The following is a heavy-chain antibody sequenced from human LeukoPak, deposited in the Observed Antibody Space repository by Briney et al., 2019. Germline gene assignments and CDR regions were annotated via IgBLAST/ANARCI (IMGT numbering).Heavy chain of an antibody. V-gene: IGHV3-64*01. CDR1: GFTFSSYA. D-gene: IGHD6-13*01. CDR2: ISCNGGST. Sequence: GGSLRLSCAASGFTFSSYAMHWVRQAPGKGLEYVSAISCNGGSTYYANSVKGRFTISRDNSKNTLYLQMGSLRAEDMAVYYCARGRSWTYYYYGMDVWGQGTTVTVSS. J-gene: IGHJ6*02. CDR3: ARGRSWTYYYYGMDV.